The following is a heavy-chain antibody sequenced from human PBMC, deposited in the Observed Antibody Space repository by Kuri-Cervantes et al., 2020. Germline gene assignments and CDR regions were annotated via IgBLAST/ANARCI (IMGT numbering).Heavy chain of an antibody. J-gene: IGHJ4*02. CDR2: INDYGNNK. Sequence: GESLKISCAASGIIFGKSGMSWVRQTPGEGLKWVSTINDYGNNKHYADSVEGRFTISRDNSRSTLTLQMNSLRAEDTAVYYCARDLSGWGSGYAQPWGQGTLVTVSS. V-gene: IGHV3-23*01. CDR3: ARDLSGWGSGYAQP. CDR1: GIIFGKSG. D-gene: IGHD5-12*01.